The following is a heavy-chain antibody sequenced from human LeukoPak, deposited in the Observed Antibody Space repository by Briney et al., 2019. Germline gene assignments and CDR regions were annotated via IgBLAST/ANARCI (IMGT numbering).Heavy chain of an antibody. Sequence: ASVKVSCKASGYTFTGYYMHWVRQAPGQGLEWMGWINPNSGGTNYAQKFQGRVTMTRDTSISTAYMELSRLRSDDTAVYYCARADTGAAAGKGTLWGNFDYWGQGTLVTVSS. CDR3: ARADTGAAAGKGTLWGNFDY. CDR1: GYTFTGYY. J-gene: IGHJ4*02. CDR2: INPNSGGT. D-gene: IGHD6-13*01. V-gene: IGHV1-2*02.